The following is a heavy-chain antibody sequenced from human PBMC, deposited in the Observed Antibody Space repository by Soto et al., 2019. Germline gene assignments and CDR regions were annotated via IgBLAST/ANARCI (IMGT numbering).Heavy chain of an antibody. Sequence: KGLEWMGIIYPGDSDTRYSPSFQGQVTISADKSISTAYLQWSSLKASDTAMYYCVRHGLITSSSWPNWFDPSGQRILVTVSS. D-gene: IGHD6-13*01. CDR2: IYPGDSDT. CDR3: VRHGLITSSSWPNWFDP. V-gene: IGHV5-51*01. J-gene: IGHJ5*02.